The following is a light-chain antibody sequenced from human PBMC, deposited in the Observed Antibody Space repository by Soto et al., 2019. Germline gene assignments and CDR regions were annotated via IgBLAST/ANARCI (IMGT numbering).Light chain of an antibody. V-gene: IGKV1-39*01. CDR3: QQSSSTPHT. CDR1: QTINNY. CDR2: SAS. J-gene: IGKJ2*01. Sequence: DIQMTQSPSSLSASLGDRVTITCRASQTINNYLHWYQQRPGEAPKLLIYSASNLQTGVPPRFSGSGYGTHFTLTISSLQPEDFATYYCQQSSSTPHTFGQGTIVEIK.